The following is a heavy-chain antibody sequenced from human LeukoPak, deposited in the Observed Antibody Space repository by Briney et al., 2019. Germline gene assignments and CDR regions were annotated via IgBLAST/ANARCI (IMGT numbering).Heavy chain of an antibody. CDR1: GGTFSSYA. CDR3: ARVKSPYNWNDVGFDY. D-gene: IGHD1-20*01. Sequence: GASVKVSCKASGGTFSSYAITWVRQAPGQGLEWMGGIIPIFGTANYAQKFQGRVTITTDESTSTAYMELSSLRSEDTAVYYCARVKSPYNWNDVGFDYWGQGTLVTVSS. J-gene: IGHJ4*02. CDR2: IIPIFGTA. V-gene: IGHV1-69*05.